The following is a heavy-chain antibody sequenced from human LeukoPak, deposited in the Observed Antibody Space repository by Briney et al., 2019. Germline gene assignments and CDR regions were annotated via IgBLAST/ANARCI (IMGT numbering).Heavy chain of an antibody. Sequence: SETLSLTCTVSGGSISSGSYYWSWIRQPAGKGLEWIGRIYTSGSTNYNPSLKSRVTISVDTSKNQFSLKLSSVTAADTAAYYCARGKYYYDSSGYYRPMDVWGKGTTVTVSS. CDR2: IYTSGST. J-gene: IGHJ6*03. V-gene: IGHV4-61*02. D-gene: IGHD3-22*01. CDR3: ARGKYYYDSSGYYRPMDV. CDR1: GGSISSGSYY.